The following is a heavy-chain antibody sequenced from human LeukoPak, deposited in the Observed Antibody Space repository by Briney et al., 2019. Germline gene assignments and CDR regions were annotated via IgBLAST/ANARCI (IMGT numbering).Heavy chain of an antibody. J-gene: IGHJ6*02. CDR1: GFTFSSYA. Sequence: GGSLRLSCAASGFTFSSYAMSWVRQAPGKGLEWVSAISGSGGSTYYADSVKGRFTISRGNSKNTLYLQMSSLRAEDTAVYYCAKKSGSYYYYGMDVWGQGTTVTVSS. CDR3: AKKSGSYYYYGMDV. V-gene: IGHV3-23*01. CDR2: ISGSGGST. D-gene: IGHD1-26*01.